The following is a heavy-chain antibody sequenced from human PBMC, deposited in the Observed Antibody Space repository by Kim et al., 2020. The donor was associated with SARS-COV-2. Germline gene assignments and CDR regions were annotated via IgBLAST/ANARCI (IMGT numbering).Heavy chain of an antibody. V-gene: IGHV4-39*01. CDR3: ARGRVPYYDILTGYSNWFDP. Sequence: SETLSLTCTVSGGSISSSSYYWGWIRQPPGKGLEWIGSIYYSGSTYYNPSLKSRVTISVDTSKNQFSLKLSSVTAADTAVYYCARGRVPYYDILTGYSNWFDPWGQGTLVTVSS. J-gene: IGHJ5*02. CDR2: IYYSGST. CDR1: GGSISSSSYY. D-gene: IGHD3-9*01.